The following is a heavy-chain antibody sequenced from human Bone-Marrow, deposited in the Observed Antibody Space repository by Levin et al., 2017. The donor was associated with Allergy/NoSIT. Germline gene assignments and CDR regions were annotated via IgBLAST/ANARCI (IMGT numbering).Heavy chain of an antibody. CDR1: GFSLSTSPTR. CDR2: IDWDDEK. V-gene: IGHV2-70*04. D-gene: IGHD2-8*01. J-gene: IGHJ5*02. CDR3: ALCSERSMVA. Sequence: SGPTLVKPTQTLTLTCNVSGFSLSTSPTRVSWIRQPPGKALEWLARIDWDDEKFYSASLRARLTISKDTSINQVVLSLTNVYPGDTATYFGALCSERSMVAWGPGTLVTVSS.